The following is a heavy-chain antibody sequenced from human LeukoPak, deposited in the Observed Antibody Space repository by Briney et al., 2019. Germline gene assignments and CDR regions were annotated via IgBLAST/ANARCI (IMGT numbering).Heavy chain of an antibody. Sequence: GGSLRPSCAASGFTFSSYAMHWVRQAPGKGLEWVAVISYDGSNKYYADSVKGRFTISRDNSKNTLYLQMNSLRAEDTAVYYCARDINRQDGEIDYWGQGTLVTVSS. CDR3: ARDINRQDGEIDY. CDR1: GFTFSSYA. CDR2: ISYDGSNK. V-gene: IGHV3-30-3*01. J-gene: IGHJ4*02. D-gene: IGHD3-10*01.